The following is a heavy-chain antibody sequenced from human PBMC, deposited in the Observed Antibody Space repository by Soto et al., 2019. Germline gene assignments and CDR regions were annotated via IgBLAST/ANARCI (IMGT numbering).Heavy chain of an antibody. Sequence: ASVKVSCKASGYTFTVYYMHWVRQAPGQGLEWMGWINPNSGGTNYAQKFQGWVTMTRDTSISTAYMELSRLRSDDTAVYYCARGAPIVPHHYYYAMDVWGRGTTVTVSS. CDR3: ARGAPIVPHHYYYAMDV. J-gene: IGHJ6*02. CDR2: INPNSGGT. V-gene: IGHV1-2*04. CDR1: GYTFTVYY. D-gene: IGHD2-2*01.